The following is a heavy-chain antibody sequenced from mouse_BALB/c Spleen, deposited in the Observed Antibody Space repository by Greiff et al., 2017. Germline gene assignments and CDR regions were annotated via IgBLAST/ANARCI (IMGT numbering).Heavy chain of an antibody. CDR2: ISDGGSYT. CDR1: GFTFSDYY. Sequence: EVMLVESGGGLVKPGGSLKLSCAASGFTFSDYYMYWVRQTPEKRLEWVATISDGGSYTYYPDSVKGRFTISRDNAKNNLYLQMSSLKSEDTAMYYCARGPARAYYGPYYAMDYWGQGTSVTVSS. CDR3: ARGPARAYYGPYYAMDY. J-gene: IGHJ4*01. D-gene: IGHD2-10*01. V-gene: IGHV5-4*02.